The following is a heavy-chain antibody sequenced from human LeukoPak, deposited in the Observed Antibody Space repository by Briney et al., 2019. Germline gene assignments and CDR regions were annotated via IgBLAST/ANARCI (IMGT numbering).Heavy chain of an antibody. D-gene: IGHD4-17*01. CDR2: ISGSGGST. V-gene: IGHV3-23*01. Sequence: GTSLRLSCAASGFTFSSYAMNWVRQAPGRGLEWVSTISGSGGSTFYADSVKGRFTISGDNSKNTLYLQMNSLRAEDTAVYYCARAWYGDYSVRFLGTVFDYWGQGTLVTVSS. CDR3: ARAWYGDYSVRFLGTVFDY. CDR1: GFTFSSYA. J-gene: IGHJ4*02.